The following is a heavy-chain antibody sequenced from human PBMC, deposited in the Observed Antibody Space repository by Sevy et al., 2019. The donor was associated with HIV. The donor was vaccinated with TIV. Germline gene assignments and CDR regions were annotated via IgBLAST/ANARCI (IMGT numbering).Heavy chain of an antibody. J-gene: IGHJ4*02. CDR1: GFTFSSYA. V-gene: IGHV3-23*01. Sequence: GGSLRLSCAASGFTFSSYAMSWVRQAPGKGLEWVSAIRGSGGSTYYADSVKGRFTISRDNSKNTLYLQMNSLRAEDTAVYYCAKDQRGIAARPDYFDYWGQGTLVTVSS. CDR3: AKDQRGIAARPDYFDY. D-gene: IGHD6-6*01. CDR2: IRGSGGST.